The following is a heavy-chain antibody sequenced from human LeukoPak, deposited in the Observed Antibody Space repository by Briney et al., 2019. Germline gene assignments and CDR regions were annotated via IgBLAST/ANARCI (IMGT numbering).Heavy chain of an antibody. J-gene: IGHJ3*02. CDR3: ARSPKVPSRRAFDI. CDR1: GYTLTELS. Sequence: ASVKVSCKVSGYTLTELSMHWVRQAPGKGLEWMGGFDPEDGETIYAQKFQGRVTMTEDTSTDTAYMELSSLRSEDTAVYYCARSPKVPSRRAFDIWGQGTMVTVSS. CDR2: FDPEDGET. D-gene: IGHD3-10*01. V-gene: IGHV1-24*01.